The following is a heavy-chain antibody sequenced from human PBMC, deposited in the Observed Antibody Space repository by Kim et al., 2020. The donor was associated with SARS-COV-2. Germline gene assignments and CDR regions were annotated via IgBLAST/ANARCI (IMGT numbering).Heavy chain of an antibody. CDR3: TRRSFRSGSNGYTSDS. Sequence: GGSLRLSCTTSGFDFSGSALHWVRQASGKGLEWVGRIRSHANNYATTYSASVEGRFTISRDDSKNTAYLQMNSLKTDDTAMYYCTRRSFRSGSNGYTSDSWGQGALVNVSS. CDR1: GFDFSGSA. V-gene: IGHV3-73*01. CDR2: IRSHANNYAT. J-gene: IGHJ4*02. D-gene: IGHD3-22*01.